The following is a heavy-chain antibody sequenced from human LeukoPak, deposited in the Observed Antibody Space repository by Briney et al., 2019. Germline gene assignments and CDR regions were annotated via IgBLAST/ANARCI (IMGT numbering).Heavy chain of an antibody. D-gene: IGHD3-22*01. CDR3: ARDPLRSDTSGLIDY. J-gene: IGHJ4*02. CDR1: GFTFSSYG. Sequence: GGSLRLSCAASGFTFSSYGMHWVRQAPGKGLEWVSVIWYDGSNKYYVDSVKGRFIISRDNSKNTLYLQMNSLRVDDTAVYFCARDPLRSDTSGLIDYWGQGTLVTVSS. V-gene: IGHV3-33*01. CDR2: IWYDGSNK.